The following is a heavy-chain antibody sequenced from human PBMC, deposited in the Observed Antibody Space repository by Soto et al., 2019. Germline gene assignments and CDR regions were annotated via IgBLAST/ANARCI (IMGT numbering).Heavy chain of an antibody. CDR2: IFHTGST. V-gene: IGHV4-38-2*01. Sequence: SETLSLTCAVSGYSISSGHSWGWIRQPPGKGLEWIGSIFHTGSTYYNPSLKSRVTISVDTSKNQFSLKLSSMTAADTAVYYCARNGSYYDFWSGYYFGGGMDVWGQGTTVTVSS. CDR3: ARNGSYYDFWSGYYFGGGMDV. CDR1: GYSISSGHS. D-gene: IGHD3-3*01. J-gene: IGHJ6*02.